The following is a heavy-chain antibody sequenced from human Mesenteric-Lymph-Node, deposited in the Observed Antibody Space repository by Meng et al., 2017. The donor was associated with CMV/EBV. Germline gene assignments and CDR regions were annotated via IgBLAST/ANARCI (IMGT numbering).Heavy chain of an antibody. CDR3: ARDAIESHYDGMDV. Sequence: GESLKISCAASGFTFSSYVMHWVRQAPGKGLEWVAVISYDGNNKLYADSVKGRFTSSRDNSKNTLHLQMNSLRPEDTAVYYCARDAIESHYDGMDVWGQGTTVTVSS. CDR2: ISYDGNNK. CDR1: GFTFSSYV. V-gene: IGHV3-30*04. J-gene: IGHJ6*02. D-gene: IGHD3-10*01.